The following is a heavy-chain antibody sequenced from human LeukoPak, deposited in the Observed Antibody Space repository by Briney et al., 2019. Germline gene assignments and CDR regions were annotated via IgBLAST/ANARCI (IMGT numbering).Heavy chain of an antibody. Sequence: SETLSLTCAVSGGSFSGYCWSGIRQPPGKGLEWVGEINSSRSTNYNTSLKSRVTISVVTSKNQFSLKLSSVNAADTAVYYCARGRRSLGGYSYALSGYFDLWGRGTLVTVSS. J-gene: IGHJ2*01. CDR1: GGSFSGYC. CDR2: INSSRST. V-gene: IGHV4-34*01. CDR3: ARGRRSLGGYSYALSGYFDL. D-gene: IGHD5-18*01.